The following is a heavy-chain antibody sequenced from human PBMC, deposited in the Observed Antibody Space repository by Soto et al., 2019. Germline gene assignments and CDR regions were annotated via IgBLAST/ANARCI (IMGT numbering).Heavy chain of an antibody. V-gene: IGHV4-31*03. D-gene: IGHD4-17*01. J-gene: IGHJ6*02. Sequence: QVQLQESGPGLVKPSQTLSLTCTVSGGSISSGGYYWSWIRQHPGKGLEWIGYIYYSGSTYYNPSLKSRVTISVDTSKNQFSLKLSSVTAADTAVYYCARVYGDYVNYYYGMDVWGQGTTVTVSS. CDR1: GGSISSGGYY. CDR2: IYYSGST. CDR3: ARVYGDYVNYYYGMDV.